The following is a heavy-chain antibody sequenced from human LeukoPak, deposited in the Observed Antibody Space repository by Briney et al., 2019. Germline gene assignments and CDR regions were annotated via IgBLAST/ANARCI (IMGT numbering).Heavy chain of an antibody. V-gene: IGHV4-59*01. Sequence: PSETLSLTCTVSGGSISSYYWSWIRQPPGKGLEWIGYIYYSGSTNYNPSLKSRVTISVDTSKNQFSLKLSSVTAADTAVYYCARDRSGIAARYYYYYYMDAWGKGTTVTVSS. D-gene: IGHD6-6*01. CDR3: ARDRSGIAARYYYYYYMDA. CDR2: IYYSGST. CDR1: GGSISSYY. J-gene: IGHJ6*03.